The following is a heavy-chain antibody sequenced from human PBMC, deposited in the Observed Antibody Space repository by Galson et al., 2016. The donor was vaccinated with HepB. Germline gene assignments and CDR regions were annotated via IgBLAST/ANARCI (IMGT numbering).Heavy chain of an antibody. J-gene: IGHJ4*02. CDR1: GFTFSSYT. V-gene: IGHV3-21*01. D-gene: IGHD6-19*01. Sequence: SLRLSCAASGFTFSSYTMNWVRQAPGKGLEWVSSISSSSIYIYYADSVKGRFTISRDNAKTSLYLQMNSLRAEDTAVYYCARVSVAVAEMDCWGQGTLVTVSS. CDR2: ISSSSIYI. CDR3: ARVSVAVAEMDC.